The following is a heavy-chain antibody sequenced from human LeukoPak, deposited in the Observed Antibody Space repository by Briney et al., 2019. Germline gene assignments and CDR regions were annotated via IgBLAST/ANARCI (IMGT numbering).Heavy chain of an antibody. CDR3: ARAYSGSFYKAFDF. J-gene: IGHJ3*01. Sequence: GGSLRLSCAASRFTFSTHGMHWVRQAPGKGLEWVAVISYHGSNKHYADSVKGRFTISRDNSKNSLYLQMHSLRPEDTAVYYCARAYSGSFYKAFDFWGQGTMVTVSS. D-gene: IGHD1-26*01. CDR2: ISYHGSNK. CDR1: RFTFSTHG. V-gene: IGHV3-30-3*01.